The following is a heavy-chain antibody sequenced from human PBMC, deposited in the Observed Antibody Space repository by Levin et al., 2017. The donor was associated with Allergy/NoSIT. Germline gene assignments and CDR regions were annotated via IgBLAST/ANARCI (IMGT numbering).Heavy chain of an antibody. CDR3: ARHYASTAVANPRDVDYYMDV. CDR2: IDPSDSYT. D-gene: IGHD6-19*01. V-gene: IGHV5-10-1*01. CDR1: GYSFTSYW. Sequence: GGSLRLSCKGSGYSFTSYWISWVRQMPGKGLEWMGRIDPSDSYTNYSPSFQGHVTISADKSISTAYLQWSSLKASDTAMYYCARHYASTAVANPRDVDYYMDVWGKGTTVTVSS. J-gene: IGHJ6*03.